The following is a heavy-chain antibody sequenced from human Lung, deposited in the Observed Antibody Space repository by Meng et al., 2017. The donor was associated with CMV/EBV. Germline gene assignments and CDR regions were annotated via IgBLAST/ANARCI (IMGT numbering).Heavy chain of an antibody. CDR1: GFTFSGYS. J-gene: IGHJ4*02. Sequence: ESXKISCAASGFTFSGYSMNWVCQAPGKGLGWVSMISCSSRYIYYADSVKGRFTISRDNAENSLYLQMNNLRADDTAVYYCATRMGTGYTSDWGQGTLVTVSS. CDR2: ISCSSRYI. D-gene: IGHD6-19*01. CDR3: ATRMGTGYTSD. V-gene: IGHV3-21*01.